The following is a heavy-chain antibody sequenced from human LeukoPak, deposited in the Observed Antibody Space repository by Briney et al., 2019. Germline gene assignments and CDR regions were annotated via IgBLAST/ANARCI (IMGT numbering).Heavy chain of an antibody. Sequence: SETLSLTCAVYGGSFSGYYWSWIRQPPGKGLEWIGEINHGGSTNYNPSLKSRVTKSVDTSKNQFSLKLSSVTAADTAVYYCAREGITMVRGVIIWGQGTLVTVSS. J-gene: IGHJ4*02. D-gene: IGHD3-10*01. CDR1: GGSFSGYY. V-gene: IGHV4-34*01. CDR3: AREGITMVRGVII. CDR2: INHGGST.